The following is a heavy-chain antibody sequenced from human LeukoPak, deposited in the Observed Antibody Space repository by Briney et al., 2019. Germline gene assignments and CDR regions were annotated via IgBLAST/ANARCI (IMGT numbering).Heavy chain of an antibody. V-gene: IGHV1-69*04. J-gene: IGHJ4*02. CDR1: GGTFSSYA. Sequence: SVKVSCKASGGTFSSYAISWVRQAPGQGLEWMGRIIPILGIANYAQKFQGRVTITADKSTSTAYMELSSLRSEDTAVYYCVSPTYYYGSGSPFYFDYWGQGTLVTVSS. D-gene: IGHD3-10*01. CDR2: IIPILGIA. CDR3: VSPTYYYGSGSPFYFDY.